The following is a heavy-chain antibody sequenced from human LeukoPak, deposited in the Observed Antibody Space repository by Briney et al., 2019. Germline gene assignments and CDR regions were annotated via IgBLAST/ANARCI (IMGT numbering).Heavy chain of an antibody. V-gene: IGHV1-69*06. CDR2: IIPIFGTA. D-gene: IGHD3-22*01. Sequence: SVKVSCKASGGTFSSYAISWVRQAPGQGLEWMGGIIPIFGTANYAQKFQGRVTITADKSTSTAYMELSSLRSEDTAVYYCARWISGYNYYFDYWGQGTLVTVSS. J-gene: IGHJ4*02. CDR3: ARWISGYNYYFDY. CDR1: GGTFSSYA.